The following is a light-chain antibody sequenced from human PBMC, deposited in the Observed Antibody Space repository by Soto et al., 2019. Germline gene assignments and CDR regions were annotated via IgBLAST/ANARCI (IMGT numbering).Light chain of an antibody. V-gene: IGLV2-14*01. Sequence: QSALTQPASVSGSPGQSITISCTGTSSDVGAYNYVSWLQQHPGKVPKLMLYEVNNRPSGVSNRFSGSKSGNTASLTISGLQPEDEAEYYCTSHTTSSTWVFGGGTQLPVL. J-gene: IGLJ3*02. CDR2: EVN. CDR1: SSDVGAYNY. CDR3: TSHTTSSTWV.